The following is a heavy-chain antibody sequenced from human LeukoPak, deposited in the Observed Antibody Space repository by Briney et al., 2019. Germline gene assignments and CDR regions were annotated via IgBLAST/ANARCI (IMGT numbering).Heavy chain of an antibody. CDR3: ARDSTFGGGATRY. CDR2: IYYSGNT. J-gene: IGHJ4*02. V-gene: IGHV4-39*07. D-gene: IGHD1-26*01. Sequence: SETLSLTCTVSGGSISSSTYYWGWIRQPPGKGLEWIGSIYYSGNTYYNPSLKSRVTISVDTSKNQFSLKLNSVTAADTAVYYCARDSTFGGGATRYWGQGTLVTVSS. CDR1: GGSISSSTYY.